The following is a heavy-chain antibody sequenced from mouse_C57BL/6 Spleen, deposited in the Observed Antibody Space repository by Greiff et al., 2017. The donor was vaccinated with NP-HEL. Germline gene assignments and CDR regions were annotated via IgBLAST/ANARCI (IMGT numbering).Heavy chain of an antibody. CDR1: GYTFTSYW. CDR2: INPSNGGT. J-gene: IGHJ2*01. Sequence: VQLQQPGTELVKPGASVKLSCKASGYTFTSYWMHWVKQRPGQGLEWIGNINPSNGGTNSNEKLQSKATLTVDKSSRTAYMQLSSLTSEDSAVYYCAREGLGLRRGFDYWGQGTTLTVSS. D-gene: IGHD2-4*01. CDR3: AREGLGLRRGFDY. V-gene: IGHV1-53*01.